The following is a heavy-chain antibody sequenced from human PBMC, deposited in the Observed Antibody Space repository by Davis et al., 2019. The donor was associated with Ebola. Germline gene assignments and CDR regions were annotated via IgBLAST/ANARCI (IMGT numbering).Heavy chain of an antibody. V-gene: IGHV3-48*02. J-gene: IGHJ3*02. CDR3: AISVPAARQGAFDI. D-gene: IGHD2-2*01. Sequence: PGGSLRLSCAASGFTFSSYSMNWVRQAPGKGLEWVSYISSSSSTIYYADSVKGRFTISRDNAKNSLYLQMNSLRDEDTAVYYCAISVPAARQGAFDIWGQGTMVTVSS. CDR1: GFTFSSYS. CDR2: ISSSSSTI.